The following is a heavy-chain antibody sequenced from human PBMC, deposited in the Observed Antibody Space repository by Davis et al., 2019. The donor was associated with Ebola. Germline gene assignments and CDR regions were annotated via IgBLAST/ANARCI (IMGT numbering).Heavy chain of an antibody. CDR1: GGSMRSFY. V-gene: IGHV4-59*12. Sequence: SETLSLTCTVSGGSMRSFYWSWIRQFPGKGLEWIGNIYYSGTTNYNPSLKSRVTISVDTSKRQFSLNLSSVTAADTAVYYCASPGDFVRYFQYWGQGTPVTVSS. CDR3: ASPGDFVRYFQY. D-gene: IGHD4-17*01. CDR2: IYYSGTT. J-gene: IGHJ1*01.